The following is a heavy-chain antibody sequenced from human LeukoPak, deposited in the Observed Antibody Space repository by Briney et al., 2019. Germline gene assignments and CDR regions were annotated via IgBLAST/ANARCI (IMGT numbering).Heavy chain of an antibody. Sequence: SETLSLTCTVSGGSISSGNYYWNWIRQPAGKGLEWIGRIYTSGSTNYNPSLKSRITISVDTSKNQFSLKLRSVTAADTAVYYCARLWFGELVTDSWGQGTLVTVSS. CDR1: GGSISSGNYY. CDR2: IYTSGST. D-gene: IGHD3-10*01. CDR3: ARLWFGELVTDS. V-gene: IGHV4-61*02. J-gene: IGHJ4*02.